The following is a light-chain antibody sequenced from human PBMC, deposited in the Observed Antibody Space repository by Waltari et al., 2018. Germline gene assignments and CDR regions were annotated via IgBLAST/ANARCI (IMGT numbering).Light chain of an antibody. V-gene: IGKV4-1*01. CDR3: QQYYSSRT. CDR1: QSVLYSSNNKNY. J-gene: IGKJ1*01. CDR2: WAS. Sequence: DIVMPQSPDSPAVSLVERAPINCKSSQSVLYSSNNKNYLSWYQQKPGQPPKLLIYWASNRESGVPDRFSGSGSGTDFTLTISSLQAEDVAVYYCQQYYSSRTFGQGTKVGIK.